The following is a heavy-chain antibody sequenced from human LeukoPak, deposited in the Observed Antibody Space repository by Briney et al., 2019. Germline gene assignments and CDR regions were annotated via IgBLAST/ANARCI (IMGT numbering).Heavy chain of an antibody. J-gene: IGHJ4*02. Sequence: GGSLRLSCAASGFSFSSYWMSWVRQAPGKGPEWVANIKQDGGEKYYVDSVKGRFIIFRDNAKNSLYPQMNSLRVEDTAVYYCAREDHSNYNYWGQGTLVTVSS. CDR1: GFSFSSYW. V-gene: IGHV3-7*01. CDR2: IKQDGGEK. D-gene: IGHD4-11*01. CDR3: AREDHSNYNY.